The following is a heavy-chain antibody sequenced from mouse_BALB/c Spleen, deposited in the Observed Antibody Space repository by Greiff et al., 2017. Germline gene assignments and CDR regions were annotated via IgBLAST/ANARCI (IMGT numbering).Heavy chain of an antibody. CDR1: GFTFSSYG. V-gene: IGHV5-6*01. J-gene: IGHJ4*01. Sequence: EVHLVESGGDLVKPGGSLKLSCAASGFTFSSYGMSWVRQTPDKRLEWVATISSGGSYTYYPDSVKGRFTISRDNAKNTLYLQMSSLKSEDTAMYYCARHDLPGIYYAMDYWGQGTSVTVSS. CDR3: ARHDLPGIYYAMDY. CDR2: ISSGGSYT.